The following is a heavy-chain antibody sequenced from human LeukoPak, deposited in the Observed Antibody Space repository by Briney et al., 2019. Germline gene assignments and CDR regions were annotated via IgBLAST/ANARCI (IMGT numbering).Heavy chain of an antibody. J-gene: IGHJ4*02. Sequence: GGSLRLSCAASGFTFSSYWMHWVRQAPGKGLVRVSRINSDGSSTSYADSVKGRFTISRDNAKNTLYLQMNSLRAEDTAVYYCARVGDDYYFDYWGQGTLVTVSS. D-gene: IGHD2-21*02. CDR3: ARVGDDYYFDY. CDR1: GFTFSSYW. V-gene: IGHV3-74*01. CDR2: INSDGSST.